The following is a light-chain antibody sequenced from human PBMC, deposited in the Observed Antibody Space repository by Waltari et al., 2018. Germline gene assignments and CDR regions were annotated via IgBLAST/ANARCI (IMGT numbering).Light chain of an antibody. CDR1: QSISSH. J-gene: IGKJ4*01. CDR3: QQYSKWPPLT. CDR2: GAS. Sequence: EIGMTQSPAILSVSPGEGATLSCRASQSISSHLAWYQQKPGQAPRLLIYGASTRATGIPDKFTGSGSGIEFSLTISSLQPEDFAIYYCQQYSKWPPLTFGGGTRVEI. V-gene: IGKV3-15*01.